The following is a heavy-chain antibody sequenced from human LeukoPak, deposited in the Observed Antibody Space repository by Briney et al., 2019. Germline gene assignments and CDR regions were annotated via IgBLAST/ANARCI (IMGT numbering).Heavy chain of an antibody. D-gene: IGHD2-15*01. CDR2: IKQDGSEK. V-gene: IGHV3-7*01. CDR3: ARGIVVPGIDY. Sequence: GGSLRLSCAASGFTFSTYWMNWVRQAPGKGLEWVANIKQDGSEKYYVDSVKGRFVVSRDNAKNSLYLQMNSLGAEDTAVYYCARGIVVPGIDYWGQGTLVIVSS. CDR1: GFTFSTYW. J-gene: IGHJ4*02.